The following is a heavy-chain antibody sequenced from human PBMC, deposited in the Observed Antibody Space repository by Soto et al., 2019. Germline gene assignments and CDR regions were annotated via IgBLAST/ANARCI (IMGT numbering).Heavy chain of an antibody. CDR2: IDNAGTDS. D-gene: IGHD3-10*01. V-gene: IGHV3-74*01. CDR1: GFTLSGRS. Sequence: EVQLVESGGGLVQPGGSLRLSGAASGFTLSGRSMHWVRQAPGKGLVWVSGIDNAGTDSTYADSVKGRFTSSRDNAKNMLDLQMNSLRVEDTAVYYCARGWFGPDVWGKGTTVTVSS. CDR3: ARGWFGPDV. J-gene: IGHJ6*04.